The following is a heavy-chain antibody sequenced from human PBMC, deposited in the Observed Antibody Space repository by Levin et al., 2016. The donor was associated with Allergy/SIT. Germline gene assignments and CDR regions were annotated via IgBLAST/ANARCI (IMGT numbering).Heavy chain of an antibody. D-gene: IGHD6-19*01. J-gene: IGHJ3*02. CDR2: ISSSGSTI. CDR3: ARHQWLDNLPLGAFDI. Sequence: GESLKISCAASGFTFSDYYMSWIRQAPGKGLEWVSYISSSGSTIYYADSVKGRFTISRDNAKNSLYLQMNSLRAEDTAVYYCARHQWLDNLPLGAFDIWGQGTMVTVSS. CDR1: GFTFSDYY. V-gene: IGHV3-11*01.